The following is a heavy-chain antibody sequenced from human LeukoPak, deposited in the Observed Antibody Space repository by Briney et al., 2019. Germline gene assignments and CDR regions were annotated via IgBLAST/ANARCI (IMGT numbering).Heavy chain of an antibody. CDR2: IRSKAYGGTT. D-gene: IGHD3-22*01. J-gene: IGHJ3*02. CDR1: GFTLGDYV. CDR3: TRRYNYDSSGYYYVRDAFDI. Sequence: GGSLRLSCTASGFTLGDYVMSWVRQAPRKGQEWVGFIRSKAYGGTTKNAASVKGRFTMSRDDSRSIAYLQMNSLKTEDTAVYYCTRRYNYDSSGYYYVRDAFDIWGQGTMVTVSS. V-gene: IGHV3-49*04.